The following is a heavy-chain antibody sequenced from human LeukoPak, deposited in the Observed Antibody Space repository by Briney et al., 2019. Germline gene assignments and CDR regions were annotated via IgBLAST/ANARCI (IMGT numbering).Heavy chain of an antibody. CDR1: GGSFSGYY. V-gene: IGHV4-34*01. Sequence: PSETLSLTCAVYGGSFSGYYWSWIRQPPGKGLEWIGEINHSGSTNYNPSLKSRATISVDTSKNQFSLKLSSVTAADTAVYYCARAEVGATTLYYYYGMDVWGQGTTVTVSS. D-gene: IGHD1-26*01. CDR3: ARAEVGATTLYYYYGMDV. CDR2: INHSGST. J-gene: IGHJ6*02.